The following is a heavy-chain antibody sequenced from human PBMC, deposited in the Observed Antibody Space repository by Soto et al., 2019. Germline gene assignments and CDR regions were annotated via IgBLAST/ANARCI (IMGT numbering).Heavy chain of an antibody. Sequence: ASVKVSCKTSGYTFTSYGLSWVRQAPGQGLEWMGWINGYTGNTNYAQKFQGRVTMTTDTSTNTAYLDLWTLISDDTAVYYCARSWVTGKGGIDVWGQGTTVTVSS. D-gene: IGHD3-16*01. CDR2: INGYTGNT. J-gene: IGHJ6*02. V-gene: IGHV1-18*01. CDR3: ARSWVTGKGGIDV. CDR1: GYTFTSYG.